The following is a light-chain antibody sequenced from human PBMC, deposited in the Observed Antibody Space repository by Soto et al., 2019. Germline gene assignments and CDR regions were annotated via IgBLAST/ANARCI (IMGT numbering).Light chain of an antibody. V-gene: IGKV2-30*01. CDR1: QSLVSSDGDTY. Sequence: DVVMTQSPLSLPVTLGQPASISCRSSQSLVSSDGDTYLNWFQQRPGQSPRRLIYKVSNRDSGVPDRFSGSGSGTDFTLKISRVEAEDVAIYFCMQGTHWPFTFGPGTKVEIK. CDR2: KVS. CDR3: MQGTHWPFT. J-gene: IGKJ3*01.